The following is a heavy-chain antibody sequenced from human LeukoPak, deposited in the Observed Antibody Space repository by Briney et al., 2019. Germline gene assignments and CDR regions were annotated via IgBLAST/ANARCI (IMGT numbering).Heavy chain of an antibody. CDR1: GFTFSTYW. V-gene: IGHV3-74*03. CDR2: INGDGSTT. D-gene: IGHD3-10*01. Sequence: PGGSLRLSCTASGFTFSTYWINWVRQSPGKEPVWVALINGDGSTTTHADSVKGRFTISRDNAKNTAYLQMNSLRDEDTAVYFCARDYAGSPDYWGQGTLVTVSA. J-gene: IGHJ4*02. CDR3: ARDYAGSPDY.